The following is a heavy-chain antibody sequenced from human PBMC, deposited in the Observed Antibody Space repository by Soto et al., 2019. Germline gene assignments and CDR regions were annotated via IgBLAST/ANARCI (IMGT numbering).Heavy chain of an antibody. CDR3: ARPAYTCPTFDS. CDR1: GFTFTNYW. V-gene: IGHV3-7*01. D-gene: IGHD4-4*01. CDR2: IKHLESEK. Sequence: EVQLVESGGGLVQPGGSLRLSCAASGFTFTNYWMNWVRQPPGKGLEWVANIKHLESEKFYVGSVRGRFTISRDNAKNSVYLQMDSLRAEATAVYYCARPAYTCPTFDSLGQGNLVTASS. J-gene: IGHJ4*02.